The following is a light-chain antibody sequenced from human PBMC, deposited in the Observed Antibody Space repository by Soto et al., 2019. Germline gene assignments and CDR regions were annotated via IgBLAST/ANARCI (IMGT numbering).Light chain of an antibody. J-gene: IGKJ5*01. V-gene: IGKV3-15*01. CDR1: QGVSSD. CDR2: GAS. CDR3: RQYKTWPL. Sequence: DILMTQSPATLSVSPGESATLSCRASQGVSSDLAWYQQKPGQAPRLLLYGASTRATGIPVRCSGRGVGTEFPLTISSMQSEEFAVDYCRQYKTWPLFGTWSRLEI.